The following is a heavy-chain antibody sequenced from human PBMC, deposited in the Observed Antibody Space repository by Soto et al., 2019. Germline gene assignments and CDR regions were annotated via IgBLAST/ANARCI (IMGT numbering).Heavy chain of an antibody. CDR3: VKVDWYSVDC. Sequence: GTLSLSWSAAGLTFQNYVIHWVRQAPGKGLEYVSAIGAKGDATYADSVKGRFSISRDNSKNSLFLQMTNVTFEDTATYFCVKVDWYSVDCWGQGALVTVSS. CDR1: GLTFQNYV. D-gene: IGHD2-21*02. CDR2: IGAKGDAT. V-gene: IGHV3-64D*06. J-gene: IGHJ4*02.